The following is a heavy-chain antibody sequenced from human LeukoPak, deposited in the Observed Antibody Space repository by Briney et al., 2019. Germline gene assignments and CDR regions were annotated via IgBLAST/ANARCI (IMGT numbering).Heavy chain of an antibody. D-gene: IGHD3-16*01. Sequence: PSETLSLTCSVSGGSIRGYYWSWIRQPAGKGLEWIGRVFTEGSSNYNPSLKSRVTMSVDTSTNQFSLKLSSVTAADTAVYYCARDLGLSLDYWGQGTLVTVSS. CDR3: ARDLGLSLDY. V-gene: IGHV4-4*07. CDR2: VFTEGSS. J-gene: IGHJ4*02. CDR1: GGSIRGYY.